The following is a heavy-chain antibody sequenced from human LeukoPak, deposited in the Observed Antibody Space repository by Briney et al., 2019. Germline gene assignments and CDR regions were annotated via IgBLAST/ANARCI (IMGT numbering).Heavy chain of an antibody. V-gene: IGHV4-39*01. J-gene: IGHJ4*02. CDR3: ARHLGSSWYEGLDF. Sequence: SETLSLTRTVSGGSISSSRYYWGWIRQPPGKGLEWIGSIYYSGSTYYNPSLKSRVTISVDTSNNQFYLKLSSVTAADTAVYYCARHLGSSWYEGLDFWGQGTLVTVSS. CDR2: IYYSGST. CDR1: GGSISSSRYY. D-gene: IGHD6-13*01.